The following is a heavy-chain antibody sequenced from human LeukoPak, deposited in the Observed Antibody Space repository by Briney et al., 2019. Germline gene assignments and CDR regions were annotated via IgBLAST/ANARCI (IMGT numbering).Heavy chain of an antibody. J-gene: IGHJ4*02. D-gene: IGHD2-15*01. Sequence: ASVKVSCKASGYTFTSYYMHWVRQAPGQGLGWMGIINPSGGSTSYAQKFQGRVTLTRDTSTSTVYMELSSLRSEDTAVYYCARDWYCSGGSCYGEESFDYWGQGTLVTVSS. CDR1: GYTFTSYY. CDR3: ARDWYCSGGSCYGEESFDY. V-gene: IGHV1-46*01. CDR2: INPSGGST.